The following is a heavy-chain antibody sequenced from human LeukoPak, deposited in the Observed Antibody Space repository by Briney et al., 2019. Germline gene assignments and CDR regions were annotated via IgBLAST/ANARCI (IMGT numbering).Heavy chain of an antibody. Sequence: PSETLSLTCAVYGGSFSGYYWSWIRQPPGKGLEWIGEINHSGSTNYNPSLKSRVTISVDTSKSQFSLKLSSVTAADTAVYYCARVGSSGWKKVDYWGQGTLVTVSS. CDR2: INHSGST. D-gene: IGHD6-19*01. CDR1: GGSFSGYY. CDR3: ARVGSSGWKKVDY. V-gene: IGHV4-34*01. J-gene: IGHJ4*02.